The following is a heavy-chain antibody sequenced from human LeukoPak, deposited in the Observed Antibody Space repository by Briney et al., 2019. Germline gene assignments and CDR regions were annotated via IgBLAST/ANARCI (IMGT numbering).Heavy chain of an antibody. J-gene: IGHJ4*02. V-gene: IGHV4-34*01. CDR1: GGSFSGYY. CDR2: INHSGST. Sequence: SETLSLTCAVYGGSFSGYYWSWIRQPPGKGLEWIGEINHSGSTNYNPSLKSRVTISVDTSKNQFSLKLSSVTAADTAVYYCARASLLWFGELPNPLFDYWGQGTLVTVSS. CDR3: ARASLLWFGELPNPLFDY. D-gene: IGHD3-10*01.